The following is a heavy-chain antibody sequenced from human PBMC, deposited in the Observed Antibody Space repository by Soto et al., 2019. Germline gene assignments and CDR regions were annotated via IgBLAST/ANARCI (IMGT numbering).Heavy chain of an antibody. CDR3: ARADRSGYSEFDY. D-gene: IGHD3-22*01. CDR1: GYTFTGYY. CDR2: INPNSGGT. V-gene: IGHV1-2*02. J-gene: IGHJ4*02. Sequence: ASVKVSCKASGYTFTGYYMHWVRQAPGQGLEWMGWINPNSGGTNYAQKFQGRVTMTRDTSISTAYMELSRLRSDDTAVYYCARADRSGYSEFDYWGQGTLVTVSS.